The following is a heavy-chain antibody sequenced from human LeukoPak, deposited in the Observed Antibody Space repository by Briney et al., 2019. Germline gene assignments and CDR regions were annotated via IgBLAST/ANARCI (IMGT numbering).Heavy chain of an antibody. CDR2: INHSGST. J-gene: IGHJ4*02. V-gene: IGHV4-34*01. Sequence: SETLSLTCAVYGGSFSGYYWSWIRQPPGKGLEWIGEINHSGSTNYNPSLKSRVTISVDTSKNQFSLKLSSVTAADTAVYYCAVQRGYSYGPLGYWGQGTLVTVSS. CDR1: GGSFSGYY. D-gene: IGHD5-18*01. CDR3: AVQRGYSYGPLGY.